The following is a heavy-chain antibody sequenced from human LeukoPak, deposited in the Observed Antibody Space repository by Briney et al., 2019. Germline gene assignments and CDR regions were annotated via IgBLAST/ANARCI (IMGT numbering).Heavy chain of an antibody. V-gene: IGHV4-39*07. CDR1: SGSISSNNHY. CDR3: VRDRQHCSGGNCYSEDLPDR. D-gene: IGHD2-15*01. J-gene: IGHJ5*02. CDR2: IDYSGST. Sequence: PSETLSLTCIVSSGSISSNNHYWGWIRQPQGKRLEWIGSIDYSGSTDYNPSLKSRVTLSVDTSKKQFSLKLNSVTAADTAVYYCVRDRQHCSGGNCYSEDLPDRWGQG.